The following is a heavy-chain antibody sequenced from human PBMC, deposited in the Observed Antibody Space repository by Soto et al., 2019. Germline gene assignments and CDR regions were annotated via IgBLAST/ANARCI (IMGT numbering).Heavy chain of an antibody. CDR3: ARGVYDFWSGYPYWAPFDY. V-gene: IGHV1-3*01. CDR2: INAGNGNT. Sequence: ASVKVSCKASGYTFTSYAMHWVRQAPGQRLEWMGWINAGNGNTKYSQKFQGRVTITRDTSASTAYMELSSLRSEDTAVYYCARGVYDFWSGYPYWAPFDYWGQGTLVTVSS. CDR1: GYTFTSYA. J-gene: IGHJ4*02. D-gene: IGHD3-3*01.